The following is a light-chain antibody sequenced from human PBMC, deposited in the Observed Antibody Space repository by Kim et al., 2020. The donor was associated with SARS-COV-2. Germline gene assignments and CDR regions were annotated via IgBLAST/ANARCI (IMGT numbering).Light chain of an antibody. CDR3: QQYAASPNT. V-gene: IGKV3-20*01. CDR2: DVS. J-gene: IGKJ2*01. Sequence: EITLTQSPGTLSLSPGERATLYCRASQSVNTFYLAWYQQKPGQSPRLLIYDVSIRATGIPDRFSGSGSGTDFTLTISRLQPEDFAVYYCQQYAASPNTFGQGTKLEI. CDR1: QSVNTFY.